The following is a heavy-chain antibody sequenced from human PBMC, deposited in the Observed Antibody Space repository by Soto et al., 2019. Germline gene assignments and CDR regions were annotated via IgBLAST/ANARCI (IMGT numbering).Heavy chain of an antibody. D-gene: IGHD4-17*01. CDR1: GFTFSSYA. J-gene: IGHJ1*01. CDR3: ATDDYGDPLPPAEYFQH. V-gene: IGHV3-23*01. Sequence: EVQLLESGGGLVQPGGSLRLSCAASGFTFSSYAMSWVRQAPGKGLEWVSAISGSGGSTYYADSVKGRFTISRDNSKNTLYLQMNSLRPEDTAVYYCATDDYGDPLPPAEYFQHWGQGTLVTASS. CDR2: ISGSGGST.